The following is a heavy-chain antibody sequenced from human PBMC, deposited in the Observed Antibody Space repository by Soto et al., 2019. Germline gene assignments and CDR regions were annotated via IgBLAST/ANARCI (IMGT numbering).Heavy chain of an antibody. J-gene: IGHJ5*02. CDR1: GGSVSSGSYY. V-gene: IGHV4-61*01. Sequence: QVQLQESGPGLVKPSETLSLTCTVSGGSVSSGSYYWSWIRQPPGKGLEWIGYIYYSGSTNYNPSLESRLTISVDTSTNQFSLKLGSVPAADTAVYYCARSAVAGTLENWVDPWGQGTLVTVSS. D-gene: IGHD6-19*01. CDR3: ARSAVAGTLENWVDP. CDR2: IYYSGST.